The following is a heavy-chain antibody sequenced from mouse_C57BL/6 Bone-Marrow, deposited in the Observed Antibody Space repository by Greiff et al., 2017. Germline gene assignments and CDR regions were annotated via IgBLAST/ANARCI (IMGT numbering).Heavy chain of an antibody. CDR1: GYTFTDYN. J-gene: IGHJ3*01. CDR2: INPNNGGT. Sequence: EVQLQQSGPELVKPGASVKIPCKASGYTFTDYNMDWVKQSHGKSLEWIGDINPNNGGTIYNQKFKGKATSTVDKSSSTAYMELRSLTSEDTAVYYCAREAIYYYCSSYPFAYWGQGTLVTVSA. CDR3: AREAIYYYCSSYPFAY. V-gene: IGHV1-18*01. D-gene: IGHD1-1*01.